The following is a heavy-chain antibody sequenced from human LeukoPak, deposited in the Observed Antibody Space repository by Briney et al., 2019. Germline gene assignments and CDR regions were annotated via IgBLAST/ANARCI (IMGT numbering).Heavy chain of an antibody. CDR3: ASLELTGDAQGY. J-gene: IGHJ4*02. D-gene: IGHD7-27*01. V-gene: IGHV4-31*03. CDR1: GGSISRGGYY. CDR2: IYYSGST. Sequence: SETLSLTCTVSGGSISRGGYYWSWIRQHPGKGLEWIGYIYYSGSTYYSPSLKSRVTISVDTSTNQFSLKLSSVTAADTAVYYCASLELTGDAQGYWGQGTLVTVSS.